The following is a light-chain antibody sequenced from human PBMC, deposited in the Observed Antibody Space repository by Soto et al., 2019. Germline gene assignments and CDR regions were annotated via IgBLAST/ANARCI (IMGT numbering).Light chain of an antibody. CDR1: SSDVGGYNY. J-gene: IGLJ1*01. Sequence: QSVLTQPASVSGSPGQSITISCTGTSSDVGGYNYVSWYQQHPGKAPKVLIYDVSDRPSCVSNRFSGSKSGNTASLTISGLQAEDEADYYCSSYTSSSTFPCVFGTGTKLTVL. V-gene: IGLV2-14*01. CDR3: SSYTSSSTFPCV. CDR2: DVS.